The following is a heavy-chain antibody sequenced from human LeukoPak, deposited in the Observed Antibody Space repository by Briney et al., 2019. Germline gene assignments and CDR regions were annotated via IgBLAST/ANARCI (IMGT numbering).Heavy chain of an antibody. Sequence: GASVKVSCKASGYTFTAYYIHWVRRAPGQGLEWMGWINPNSGGTESAQKFQGRVTMTRDTSISTAYMELSRLRSDDTAVYYCARDRVLYCSSTSCYLAYWGQGTLVTVSS. CDR2: INPNSGGT. J-gene: IGHJ4*02. V-gene: IGHV1-2*02. CDR3: ARDRVLYCSSTSCYLAY. CDR1: GYTFTAYY. D-gene: IGHD2-2*01.